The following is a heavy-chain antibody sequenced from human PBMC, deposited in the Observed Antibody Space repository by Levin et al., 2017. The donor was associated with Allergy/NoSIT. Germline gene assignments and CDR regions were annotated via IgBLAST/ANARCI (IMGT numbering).Heavy chain of an antibody. CDR2: ISAYNGNT. V-gene: IGHV1-18*01. Sequence: ASVKVSCKASGYTFTSYGISWVRQAPGQGLEWMGWISAYNGNTNYAQKLQGRVTMTTDTSTSTAYMELRSLRSDDTAVYYCASPDILTGYPRQRENYYYYGMDVWGQGTTVTVSS. CDR1: GYTFTSYG. J-gene: IGHJ6*02. D-gene: IGHD3-9*01. CDR3: ASPDILTGYPRQRENYYYYGMDV.